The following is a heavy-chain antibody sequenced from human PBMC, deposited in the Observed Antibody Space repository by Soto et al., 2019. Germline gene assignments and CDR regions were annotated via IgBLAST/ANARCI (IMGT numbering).Heavy chain of an antibody. Sequence: ASVKVSCKASGGTFSSYAISWVRQAPGQGLEWMGGIIPIFGTANYAQKFQGRVTITADESTSTAYMELSSLRSEDTAVYYCARVPLDTAMVTSVYWGQGTLVTVSS. D-gene: IGHD5-18*01. CDR1: GGTFSSYA. V-gene: IGHV1-69*13. CDR3: ARVPLDTAMVTSVY. J-gene: IGHJ4*02. CDR2: IIPIFGTA.